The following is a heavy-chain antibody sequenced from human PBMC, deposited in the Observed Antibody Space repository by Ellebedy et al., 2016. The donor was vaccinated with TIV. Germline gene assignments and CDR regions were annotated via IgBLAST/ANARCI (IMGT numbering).Heavy chain of an antibody. CDR1: GGSVSSTNYY. V-gene: IGHV4-61*01. Sequence: MPSETLSLTCTVSGGSVSSTNYYWTWIRQPPGKGLEWVGYIYYSGSTNYKPSLKSRVTISVDTSKNKFSLKLNSVTASDTAVYYCARGGAGGYWYFDLWGRGTLVTVSS. CDR2: IYYSGST. CDR3: ARGGAGGYWYFDL. J-gene: IGHJ2*01. D-gene: IGHD4-23*01.